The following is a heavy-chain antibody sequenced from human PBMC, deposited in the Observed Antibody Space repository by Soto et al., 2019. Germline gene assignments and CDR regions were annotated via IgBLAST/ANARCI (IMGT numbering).Heavy chain of an antibody. CDR2: ISNTGAYT. CDR1: GFSFSDYY. CDR3: ARAKLVVEGRFDY. Sequence: QVQLVESGGGLVKPGGSLRLSCAASGFSFSDYYMNWIRQAPGKGLEWLSYISNTGAYTNYAGSVRGRFTISRDSADNSRYLDMNGLRAEDTAVYYCARAKLVVEGRFDYWGQGTLVTVSS. D-gene: IGHD3-22*01. J-gene: IGHJ4*02. V-gene: IGHV3-11*06.